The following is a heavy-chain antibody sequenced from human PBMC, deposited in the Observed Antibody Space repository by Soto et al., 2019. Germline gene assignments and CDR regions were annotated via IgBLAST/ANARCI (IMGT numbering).Heavy chain of an antibody. D-gene: IGHD3-10*01. CDR3: ARYYYASGSYYKYYFDY. V-gene: IGHV4-59*01. J-gene: IGHJ4*02. CDR1: GGAISNYY. CDR2: IYYSGSI. Sequence: SETLSLTCTVSGGAISNYYWSWIRQSPGKRLEWIGSIYYSGSINYNPSLKSRVTISLDTSKNQFSLKLYSVTAADTAVYYCARYYYASGSYYKYYFDYWGQGTPLTVS.